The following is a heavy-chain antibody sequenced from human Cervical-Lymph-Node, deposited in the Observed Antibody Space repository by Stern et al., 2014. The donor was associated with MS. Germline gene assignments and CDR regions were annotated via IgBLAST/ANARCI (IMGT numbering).Heavy chain of an antibody. D-gene: IGHD1-26*01. CDR2: ISAYNGNT. V-gene: IGHV1-18*04. CDR3: ARDRGRVGATRVYYYYGMDV. Sequence: QVQLVQSGAEVKKPGASVKVSCKASGYTFTSYGISWVRQAPGQGLEWMGWISAYNGNTNYAQKLQGRVPMTTDTSTSTAYMELRSLRSDDTAVYYCARDRGRVGATRVYYYYGMDVWGQGTTVTVSS. CDR1: GYTFTSYG. J-gene: IGHJ6*02.